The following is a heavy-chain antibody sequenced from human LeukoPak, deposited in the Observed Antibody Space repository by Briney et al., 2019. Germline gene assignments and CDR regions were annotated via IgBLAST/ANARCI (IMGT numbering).Heavy chain of an antibody. V-gene: IGHV3-21*01. CDR2: ISGSSSFI. J-gene: IGHJ6*03. CDR1: GFSFSSHS. D-gene: IGHD1-26*01. CDR3: ARVWEFLRWVDYYYYMDV. Sequence: GGSLRLSCAASGFSFSSHSINWVRQAPGKGLEWVSSISGSSSFIYCADSVKGRCTISRDNAKNSVYLQMNGLRAEDTAVYYCARVWEFLRWVDYYYYMDVWGKGTTVTVSS.